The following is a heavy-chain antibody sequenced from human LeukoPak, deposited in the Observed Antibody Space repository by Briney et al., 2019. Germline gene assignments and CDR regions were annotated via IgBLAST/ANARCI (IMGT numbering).Heavy chain of an antibody. V-gene: IGHV4-4*02. Sequence: PSETLSLTCAVSGGSISSSNWWSWVRQPPGKGLEWIGEIYHSGSTNYNPSLKSRVTISVDTSKNQFSLKLSSVTAADTAVYYCAREEQQLAPYYFDYWGQGTLVTVSS. D-gene: IGHD6-13*01. CDR2: IYHSGST. J-gene: IGHJ4*02. CDR3: AREEQQLAPYYFDY. CDR1: GGSISSSNW.